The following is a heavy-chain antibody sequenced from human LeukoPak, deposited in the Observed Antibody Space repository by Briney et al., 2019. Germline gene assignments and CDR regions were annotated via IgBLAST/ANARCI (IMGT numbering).Heavy chain of an antibody. Sequence: SVKVSCKASGGTFSSYAISWVRQAPGQGLEWMGGIIPIFGTANYAQKFQGRVTITVDESTSTAYMELSSLRSEDTAVYYCARGNGAEYYYYYGMDVWGLGTTVTVSS. J-gene: IGHJ6*02. CDR1: GGTFSSYA. V-gene: IGHV1-69*13. CDR3: ARGNGAEYYYYYGMDV. CDR2: IIPIFGTA.